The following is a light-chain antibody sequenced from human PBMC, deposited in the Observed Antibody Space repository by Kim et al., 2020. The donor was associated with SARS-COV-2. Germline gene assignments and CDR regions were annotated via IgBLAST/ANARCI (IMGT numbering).Light chain of an antibody. CDR3: QQYSSHWT. Sequence: SASVGDRVTITCRSSQNISIWLAWYQQIAGKAPKLLIYKASSLESEVPLRFSGSGSGTEFTLTISSLQPDDFSTYYCQQYSSHWTFGQGTKVDIK. V-gene: IGKV1-5*03. J-gene: IGKJ1*01. CDR1: QNISIW. CDR2: KAS.